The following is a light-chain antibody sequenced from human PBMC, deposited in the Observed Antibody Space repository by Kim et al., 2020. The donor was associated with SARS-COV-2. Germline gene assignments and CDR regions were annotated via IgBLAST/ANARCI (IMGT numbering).Light chain of an antibody. CDR3: SSYTRTNTRL. CDR2: DVS. CDR1: TNDIGTYNF. J-gene: IGLJ3*02. Sequence: GQTITISCTGTTNDIGTYNFVSWFQQHPGKAPKLIIYDVSHRPSGVSPRFSGSKSGNTASLTRSGLQPEDEADYYCSSYTRTNTRLFGGGTKVTVL. V-gene: IGLV2-14*03.